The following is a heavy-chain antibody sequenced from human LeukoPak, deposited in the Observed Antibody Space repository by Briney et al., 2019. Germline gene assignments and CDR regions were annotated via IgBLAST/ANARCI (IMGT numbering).Heavy chain of an antibody. CDR1: GGSFSGYY. CDR3: ARGTAYYDFWSGYLQSNWFDP. V-gene: IGHV4-34*01. Sequence: PSETLSLTCAVYGGSFSGYYWSWIRQPPGKGLEWIGEINHSGSTNYNPSLKSRVTISVDTSKNQFSLKLSSVTAADTAVYYCARGTAYYDFWSGYLQSNWFDPWGQGTLVTGSS. CDR2: INHSGST. D-gene: IGHD3-3*01. J-gene: IGHJ5*02.